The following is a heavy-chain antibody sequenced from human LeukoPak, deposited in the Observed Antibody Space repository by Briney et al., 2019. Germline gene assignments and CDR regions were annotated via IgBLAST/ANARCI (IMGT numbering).Heavy chain of an antibody. Sequence: SETLSLTCTVSGGSISSYYWNWIRRLPGKGLEWIGYISDSGSTNYNPSLKSRATISIDTSKNQFSLRLRSVTAPDTAMYYCARADIYGGNPFDAFDIWGQGIVVAVSS. J-gene: IGHJ3*02. D-gene: IGHD4-23*01. CDR1: GGSISSYY. CDR2: ISDSGST. V-gene: IGHV4-59*08. CDR3: ARADIYGGNPFDAFDI.